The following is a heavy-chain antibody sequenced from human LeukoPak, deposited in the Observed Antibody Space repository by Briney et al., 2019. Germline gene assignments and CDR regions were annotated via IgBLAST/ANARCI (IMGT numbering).Heavy chain of an antibody. CDR2: MNPNSGNT. CDR1: GYTFTSYD. J-gene: IGHJ6*02. CDR3: AILVGATRNYYGMDV. D-gene: IGHD1-26*01. V-gene: IGHV1-8*01. Sequence: ASVKVSCKASGYTFTSYDINWVRQATGQGLEWMGWMNPNSGNTGYAQKFQGRVTMTRNTSISTAYMELSSLRSEDTAVYYCAILVGATRNYYGMDVWGQGTTVTVSS.